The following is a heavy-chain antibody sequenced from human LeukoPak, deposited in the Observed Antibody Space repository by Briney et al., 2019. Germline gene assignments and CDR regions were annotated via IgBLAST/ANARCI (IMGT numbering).Heavy chain of an antibody. CDR3: ARLLYVYSSGWYYGYYFDY. D-gene: IGHD6-19*01. CDR1: GGSISSGGYS. Sequence: SQTLSLTCAVSGGSISSGGYSWSWIRQPPGKGLEWIGYIYHSGSTYYNPSLKSRVTISVDRSKNQFSLKLSSVTAADTAVYYCARLLYVYSSGWYYGYYFDYWGQGTLVTVSS. CDR2: IYHSGST. J-gene: IGHJ4*02. V-gene: IGHV4-30-2*02.